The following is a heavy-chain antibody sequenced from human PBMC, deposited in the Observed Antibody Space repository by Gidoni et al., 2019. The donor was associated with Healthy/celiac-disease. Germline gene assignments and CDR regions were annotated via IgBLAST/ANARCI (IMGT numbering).Heavy chain of an antibody. J-gene: IGHJ5*02. CDR1: GGSIRRSSYY. V-gene: IGHV4-39*01. CDR3: ARLRPRCSSTSCPPGWFDP. D-gene: IGHD2-2*01. CDR2: IYYSGST. Sequence: QLQLQESGPGLVKPSETLSLTCTVSGGSIRRSSYYWGWIRQPPGTGLEWIGSIYYSGSTYYNPSLKSRVTISVDTSKNQFSLKLSSVTAADTAVYYCARLRPRCSSTSCPPGWFDPWGQGTLVTVSS.